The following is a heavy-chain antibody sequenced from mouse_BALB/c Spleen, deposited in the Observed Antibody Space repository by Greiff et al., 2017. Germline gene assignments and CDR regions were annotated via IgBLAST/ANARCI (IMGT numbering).Heavy chain of an antibody. Sequence: EVHLVESGGDLVKPGGSLKLSCAASGFTFSSYGMSWVRQTPDKRLEWVATISSGGSYTYYPDSVKGRFTISRDNAKNTLYLQMSSLKSEDTAMYYCARGYGNYYYFDYWGQGTTLTVSS. CDR3: ARGYGNYYYFDY. CDR2: ISSGGSYT. V-gene: IGHV5-6*01. J-gene: IGHJ2*01. D-gene: IGHD2-10*02. CDR1: GFTFSSYG.